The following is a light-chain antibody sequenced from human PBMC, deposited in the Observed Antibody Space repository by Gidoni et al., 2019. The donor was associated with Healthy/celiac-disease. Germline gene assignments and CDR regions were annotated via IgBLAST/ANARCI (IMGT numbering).Light chain of an antibody. J-gene: IGLJ2*01. V-gene: IGLV1-40*01. Sequence: QSVLTQPPSVSGAPGQRVTISCTGSSSNIGAGYDVHWSQQLPGTAPKLLIYGNSNRPSGVPDRFSGSKSGTSASRAITGLQAEDEADYYCQSYDSSLSGVVFGGGTKLTVL. CDR2: GNS. CDR3: QSYDSSLSGVV. CDR1: SSNIGAGYD.